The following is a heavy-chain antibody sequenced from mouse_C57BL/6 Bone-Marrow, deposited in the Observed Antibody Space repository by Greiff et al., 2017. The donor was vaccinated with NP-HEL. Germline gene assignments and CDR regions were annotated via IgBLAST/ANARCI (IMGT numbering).Heavy chain of an antibody. D-gene: IGHD2-4*01. J-gene: IGHJ2*01. CDR1: GYTFTDYN. CDR2: INPNNGGT. CDR3: ARDDYDAGGY. V-gene: IGHV1-22*01. Sequence: VQLKESGPELVKPGASVKMSCKASGYTFTDYNMHWVKQSHGKSLEWIGYINPNNGGTSYNQKFKGKATLTVNKSSSTAYMELRSLTSEDSAVYYCARDDYDAGGYWGQGTTLTVSS.